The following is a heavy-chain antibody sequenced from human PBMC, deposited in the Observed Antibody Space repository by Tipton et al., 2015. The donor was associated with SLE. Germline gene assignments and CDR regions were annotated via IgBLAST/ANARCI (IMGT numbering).Heavy chain of an antibody. V-gene: IGHV4-34*01. CDR2: SNPSGNT. J-gene: IGHJ2*01. D-gene: IGHD1-26*01. CDR3: ARVDRGPRYFDL. CDR1: GGSFSGYS. Sequence: TLSLTCTVFGGSFSGYSWRWIRQPPGKGLEWVGESNPSGNTNYNPSLKSRLTISIDTSKNQFSLRLSSVTAADTAVYYCARVDRGPRYFDLWGRGTLVTVSS.